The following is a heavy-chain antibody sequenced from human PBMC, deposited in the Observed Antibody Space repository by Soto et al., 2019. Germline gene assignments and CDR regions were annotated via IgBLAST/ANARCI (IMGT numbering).Heavy chain of an antibody. D-gene: IGHD3-3*01. CDR2: ISSSSSTI. Sequence: EVQLVESGGGLVQPGGSLRLSCAASGFTFSSYNMNWVRQAPGKGLEWVSYISSSSSTIYYADSVKGRFTISRDNAKNSLYLQMNSLRDEDTAVYYCARDLAGSKDFWSGPDLIYDYYYGMDVWGRGTTVTVSS. CDR1: GFTFSSYN. CDR3: ARDLAGSKDFWSGPDLIYDYYYGMDV. J-gene: IGHJ6*02. V-gene: IGHV3-48*02.